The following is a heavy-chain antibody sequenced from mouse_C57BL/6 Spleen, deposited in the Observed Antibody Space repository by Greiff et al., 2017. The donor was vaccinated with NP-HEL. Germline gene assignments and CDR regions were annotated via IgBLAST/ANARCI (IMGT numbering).Heavy chain of an antibody. CDR2: IDPSDSYT. D-gene: IGHD1-1*01. Sequence: QVQLQQPGAELVMPGASVKLSCKASGYTFTSYWMHWVKQRPGQGLEWIGEIDPSDSYTNSNQKFKGKSTLTVDKSSSTAYMQLSSLTSEDSAVYDCARSEIYDGSSYGDYFDYWGQGTTLTVSS. CDR3: ARSEIYDGSSYGDYFDY. CDR1: GYTFTSYW. V-gene: IGHV1-69*01. J-gene: IGHJ2*01.